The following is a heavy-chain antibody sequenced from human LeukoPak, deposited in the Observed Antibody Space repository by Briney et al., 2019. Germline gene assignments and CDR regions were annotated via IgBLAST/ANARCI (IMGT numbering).Heavy chain of an antibody. J-gene: IGHJ3*02. CDR3: ARPQHGDLYAFDI. CDR2: VDGDGSTT. V-gene: IGHV3-74*01. D-gene: IGHD4-17*01. CDR1: GFTFTSYW. Sequence: GGSLRLSCAASGFTFTSYWMHWVRQAPGKGLVWVSRVDGDGSTTTYADSVKGRFTISSDNAKNTLYLQMNSLRAEDTAVYYCARPQHGDLYAFDIWGQGTMVTVSS.